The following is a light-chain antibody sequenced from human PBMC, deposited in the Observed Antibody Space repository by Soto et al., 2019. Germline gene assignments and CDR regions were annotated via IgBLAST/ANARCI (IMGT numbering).Light chain of an antibody. CDR2: GAS. Sequence: EIVLTQSPGTLSLSPGERATFSCRASQSVSSSYIAWYQQKRGQAPRRLIYGASIRATGIPDRFSGSGSGTDFTLTISSLQPEDIATYYCQQYDNLPLTFGGGTKVDIK. CDR1: QSVSSSY. V-gene: IGKV3-20*01. CDR3: QQYDNLPLT. J-gene: IGKJ4*01.